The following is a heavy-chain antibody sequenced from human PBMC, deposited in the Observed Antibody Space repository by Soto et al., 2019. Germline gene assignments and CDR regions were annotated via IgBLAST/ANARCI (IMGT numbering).Heavy chain of an antibody. V-gene: IGHV3-30*03. D-gene: IGHD3-10*01. CDR3: SSLWFGELDY. Sequence: QVQLVESGGGVVQPGRSLRLSCAASGFTFSSYGMHWVRQAPGKGLEWVAVISYDGSNKYYADSVKGRFTISRDNSKNTLYLQMNSLRAEDTAVYYCSSLWFGELDYWGQGTLVTVSS. J-gene: IGHJ4*02. CDR2: ISYDGSNK. CDR1: GFTFSSYG.